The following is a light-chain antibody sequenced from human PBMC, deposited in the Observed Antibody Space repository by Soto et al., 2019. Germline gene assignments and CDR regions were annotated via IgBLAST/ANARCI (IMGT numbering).Light chain of an antibody. J-gene: IGKJ4*01. Sequence: EIVLTQSPGTLSLSPGERAILSCRATQRVGGSALACYQQKPGQTPRLRIYSTSDRASSTPDKFSGSGSGTDFTVTISSLESEDFAVYYCQYWGSAPLTFGGGTKVE. CDR1: QRVGGSA. CDR2: STS. CDR3: QYWGSAPLT. V-gene: IGKV3-20*01.